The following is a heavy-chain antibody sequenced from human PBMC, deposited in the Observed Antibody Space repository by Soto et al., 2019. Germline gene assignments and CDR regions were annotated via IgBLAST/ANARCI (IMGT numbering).Heavy chain of an antibody. CDR2: IYHSGST. CDR1: GYSISSGYY. J-gene: IGHJ5*02. D-gene: IGHD2-2*01. Sequence: SETLSLTCAVSGYSISSGYYWGWIRQPPGKGLEWIGSIYHSGSTYYNPSLKSRVTISVDTSKNQFSLKLSSVTAADTAVYYCARVNQDIVVVPAAHWFDPWGQGTLVTVS. V-gene: IGHV4-38-2*01. CDR3: ARVNQDIVVVPAAHWFDP.